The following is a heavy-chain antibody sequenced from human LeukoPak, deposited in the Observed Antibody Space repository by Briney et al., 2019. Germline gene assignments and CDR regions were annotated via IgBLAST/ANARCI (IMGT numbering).Heavy chain of an antibody. CDR2: INHSGST. D-gene: IGHD2-2*01. V-gene: IGHV4-34*01. J-gene: IGHJ6*03. Sequence: SETLSLTCAVYGGSFSGYYWSWIRQPPGKGLEWIGEINHSGSTNYNPSLKSRVTISVDTSKNQFSLKLSSVTAADTAVYHCARGSNPQLLSVTNYYYYMDVWGKGTTVTVSS. CDR3: ARGSNPQLLSVTNYYYYMDV. CDR1: GGSFSGYY.